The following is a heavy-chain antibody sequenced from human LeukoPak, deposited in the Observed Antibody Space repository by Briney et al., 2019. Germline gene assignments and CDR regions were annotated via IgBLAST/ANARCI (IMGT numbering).Heavy chain of an antibody. V-gene: IGHV3-30*04. CDR3: AREFGVEAVPAAHNWFDP. J-gene: IGHJ5*02. D-gene: IGHD2-2*01. CDR2: ISYDGSNK. Sequence: PGRSLRLSCAASGFTFSSYAMHWVRQALGKGLEWVAVISYDGSNKYYADSVKGRFTISRDNSKNTLYLQMNSLRAEDTAVYYCAREFGVEAVPAAHNWFDPWGQGTLVTVSS. CDR1: GFTFSSYA.